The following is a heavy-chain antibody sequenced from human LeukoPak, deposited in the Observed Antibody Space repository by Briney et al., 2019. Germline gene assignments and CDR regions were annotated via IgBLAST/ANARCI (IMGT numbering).Heavy chain of an antibody. J-gene: IGHJ4*02. CDR2: IKQDGSDK. D-gene: IGHD2-2*01. CDR3: AKDRIGGYCSSTSCYDAFDY. V-gene: IGHV3-7*01. CDR1: GFTFSNYW. Sequence: GGSLRLSCVVSGFTFSNYWMSWVRQAPGKGLEWVANIKQDGSDKYYVDSVKGRFTISRDNAKNSLYLQMNSLRAEDTAVYYCAKDRIGGYCSSTSCYDAFDYWGQGTLVTVSS.